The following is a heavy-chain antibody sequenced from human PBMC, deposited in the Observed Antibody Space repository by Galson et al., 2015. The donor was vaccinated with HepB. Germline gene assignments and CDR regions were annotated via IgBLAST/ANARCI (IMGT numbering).Heavy chain of an antibody. J-gene: IGHJ6*02. CDR1: GDSVSSNSAA. CDR2: TYYRSKWFN. V-gene: IGHV6-1*01. CDR3: ARLKLPVDGMDV. Sequence: CAISGDSVSSNSAAWNWIRQSPSRGLEWLGRTYYRSKWFNDYAVSVKSRITINPDTSKNQFSLQLNSVTPEDTAVYYCARLKLPVDGMDVWGQGTTVTVSS. D-gene: IGHD2-15*01.